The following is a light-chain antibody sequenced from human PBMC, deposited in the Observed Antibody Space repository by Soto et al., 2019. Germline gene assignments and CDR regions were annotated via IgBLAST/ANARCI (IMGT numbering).Light chain of an antibody. Sequence: QSALTQPASVSGSPGQSITISCAGTSSDVGGYTYVSWYQQHPGKAPKLMIYDVSNRLSGVSNRFSGSKSGNTASLTISGLQAEDEADYYCTSYTSSSTPYVFGGGTQLTVL. V-gene: IGLV2-14*01. J-gene: IGLJ7*01. CDR1: SSDVGGYTY. CDR3: TSYTSSSTPYV. CDR2: DVS.